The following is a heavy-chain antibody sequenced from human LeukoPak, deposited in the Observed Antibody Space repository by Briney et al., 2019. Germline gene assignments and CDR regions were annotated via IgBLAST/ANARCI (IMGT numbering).Heavy chain of an antibody. J-gene: IGHJ3*02. Sequence: PSETLSLTCTVSGGSISTSSYYWGWIRQPPGKGLECIGNIYYSGSTYYNPSLKSRVTISVDTSKNQFSLKLSSVTAADTAVYYCASVPGGMGAFDIWGQGTMVTVSS. D-gene: IGHD6-13*01. CDR3: ASVPGGMGAFDI. CDR2: IYYSGST. CDR1: GGSISTSSYY. V-gene: IGHV4-39*01.